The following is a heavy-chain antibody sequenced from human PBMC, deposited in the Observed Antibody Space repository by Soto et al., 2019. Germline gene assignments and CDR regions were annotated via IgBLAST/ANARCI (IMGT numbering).Heavy chain of an antibody. CDR1: GGSISSGGYY. Sequence: SETLSLTCTVSGGSISSGGYYWSWIRQHPGKGLEWIGYIYYSGSTYYNPSLKSRVTISVDTSKNQFSLKLSSVTAADTAVYYCAGGAGYSRRWYRFDPWGQGTLGTGSS. D-gene: IGHD6-13*01. J-gene: IGHJ5*02. CDR3: AGGAGYSRRWYRFDP. V-gene: IGHV4-31*03. CDR2: IYYSGST.